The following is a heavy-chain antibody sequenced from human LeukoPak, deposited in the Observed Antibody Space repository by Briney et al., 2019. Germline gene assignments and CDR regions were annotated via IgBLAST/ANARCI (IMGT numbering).Heavy chain of an antibody. Sequence: ASVKVSCKASGYTFTSYDINWVRQATGQGLEWMGWMNPNSGNTGYAQKFQGRVTMTRNTSISTAYMELSSLRSEDTAVYHCARELIAVAGRGIDYWGQGTLVTVSS. CDR2: MNPNSGNT. D-gene: IGHD6-19*01. J-gene: IGHJ4*02. CDR3: ARELIAVAGRGIDY. V-gene: IGHV1-8*01. CDR1: GYTFTSYD.